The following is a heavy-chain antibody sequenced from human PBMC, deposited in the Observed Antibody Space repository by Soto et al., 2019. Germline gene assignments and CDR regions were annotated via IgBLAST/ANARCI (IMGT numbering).Heavy chain of an antibody. D-gene: IGHD1-26*01. CDR3: ARDRRELLFGYYYYYGMDV. J-gene: IGHJ6*02. V-gene: IGHV3-53*01. CDR1: GFTVSSNY. CDR2: IYSGGST. Sequence: VGSLRLSCAASGFTVSSNYMSWVRQAPGKGLEWVSVIYSGGSTYYADSVKGRFTISRDNSKNTLYLQMKSLRAEDTAVYYCARDRRELLFGYYYYYGMDVWGQGTTVTVSS.